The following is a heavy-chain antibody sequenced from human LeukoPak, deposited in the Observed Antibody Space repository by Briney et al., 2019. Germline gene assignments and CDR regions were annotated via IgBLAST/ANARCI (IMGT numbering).Heavy chain of an antibody. V-gene: IGHV4-59*01. D-gene: IGHD3-22*01. CDR2: IYYSGST. J-gene: IGHJ4*02. CDR3: ARVTGYMIEDYFDY. CDR1: GGSISSYY. Sequence: PSETLSLTCTVSGGSISSYYWSWIRQPPGKGLEWIGYIYYSGSTNYNSSLKSRVTISVDTSKNQFSLRLSSVTAADTAVYYCARVTGYMIEDYFDYWGQGILVTVSS.